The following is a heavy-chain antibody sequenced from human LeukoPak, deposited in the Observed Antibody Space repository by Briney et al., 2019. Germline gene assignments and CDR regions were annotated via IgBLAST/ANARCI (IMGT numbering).Heavy chain of an antibody. Sequence: KPSETLSLTCAVSGYSISSGYYWGWIRPPPGKGLEWIGSIYHSGSTYYNPSLKSRVTISVDTSKNQFSLKLSSVTAADTAVYYCARHVPGTILDWGQGTLVTVSS. CDR1: GYSISSGYY. J-gene: IGHJ4*02. CDR2: IYHSGST. CDR3: ARHVPGTILD. V-gene: IGHV4-38-2*01. D-gene: IGHD6-19*01.